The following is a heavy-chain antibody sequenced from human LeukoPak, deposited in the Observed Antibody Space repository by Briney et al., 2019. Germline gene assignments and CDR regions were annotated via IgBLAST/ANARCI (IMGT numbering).Heavy chain of an antibody. Sequence: GGSLRLSCAASGFTFSSCAMHWVRQAPGKGLEWVAVISYDGSNKYYADSVKGRFTISRDNSKNTLYLQMNSLRAEDTAVYYCAKDHSKLVGAHFDYWGQGTLVTVSS. CDR3: AKDHSKLVGAHFDY. CDR2: ISYDGSNK. CDR1: GFTFSSCA. V-gene: IGHV3-30-3*01. J-gene: IGHJ4*02. D-gene: IGHD1-26*01.